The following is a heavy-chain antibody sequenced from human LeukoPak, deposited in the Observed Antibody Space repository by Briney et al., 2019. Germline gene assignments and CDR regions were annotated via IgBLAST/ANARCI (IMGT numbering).Heavy chain of an antibody. J-gene: IGHJ6*04. CDR2: IKEDGSDK. CDR1: GFSFSNSW. V-gene: IGHV3-7*01. Sequence: GGSLRLSCLASGFSFSNSWMTWVRQAPGRGLEWVANIKEDGSDKQYVDSVRGRFTISRDNAKNSVSLQMDGLRAEDTAVYHCVRESDVWSGPGIGRPLDVWGKGTTVTVSS. D-gene: IGHD3-3*01. CDR3: VRESDVWSGPGIGRPLDV.